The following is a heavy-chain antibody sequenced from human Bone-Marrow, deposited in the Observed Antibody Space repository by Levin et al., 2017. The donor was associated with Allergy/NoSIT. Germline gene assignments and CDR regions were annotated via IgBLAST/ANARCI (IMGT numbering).Heavy chain of an antibody. V-gene: IGHV3-21*01. Sequence: SVKGRFTISRDNAKNSLYLQMNSLRAEDTAVYYCARGRGYCSSTACYTNFDYWGQGTLVTVSS. D-gene: IGHD2-2*02. CDR3: ARGRGYCSSTACYTNFDY. J-gene: IGHJ4*02.